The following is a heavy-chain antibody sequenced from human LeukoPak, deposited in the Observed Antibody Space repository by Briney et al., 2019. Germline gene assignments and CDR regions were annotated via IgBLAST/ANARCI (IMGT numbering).Heavy chain of an antibody. CDR2: ISSSGSTI. V-gene: IGHV3-48*03. CDR1: GFTFSSYE. Sequence: PGGSLRLSCAASGFTFSSYEMNRVRQAPGKGLEWVSYISSSGSTIYYADSVKGRFTISRDNPKTSLYLQMNSLRAEDTAVYYCARDSGTMVVTRDAFDIWGQGTMVTVSS. J-gene: IGHJ3*02. D-gene: IGHD4-23*01. CDR3: ARDSGTMVVTRDAFDI.